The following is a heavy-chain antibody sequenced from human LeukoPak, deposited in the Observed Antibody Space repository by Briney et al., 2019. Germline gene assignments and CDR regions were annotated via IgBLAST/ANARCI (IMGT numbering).Heavy chain of an antibody. CDR2: IWYDGSNK. J-gene: IGHJ6*02. Sequence: GGSLRLSCAASGFTFSSYGMHWVRQAPGKGLEWVAVIWYDGSNKYYADSVKGRFTISRDNSKNTLYLQMNSLRAEDTAVYYCANDYSNYYSCGMDVWGQGTTVTVSS. D-gene: IGHD4-11*01. CDR3: ANDYSNYYSCGMDV. CDR1: GFTFSSYG. V-gene: IGHV3-33*06.